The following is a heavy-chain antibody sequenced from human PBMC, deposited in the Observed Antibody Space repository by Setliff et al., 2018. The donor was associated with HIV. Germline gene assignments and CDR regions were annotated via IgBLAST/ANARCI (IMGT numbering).Heavy chain of an antibody. D-gene: IGHD3-3*01. J-gene: IGHJ6*03. CDR1: GGSFSGYY. V-gene: IGHV4-34*01. CDR2: INHSGST. CDR3: ARGKDFWSGYYYYYMDV. Sequence: PSETLSLTCAVYGGSFSGYYWSWIRQPPGKGLEWIGEINHSGSTNYDPSLKSRVTISVDTSKNQFSLKLSSVTAADTAVYYCARGKDFWSGYYYYYMDVWGKGTTVTVSS.